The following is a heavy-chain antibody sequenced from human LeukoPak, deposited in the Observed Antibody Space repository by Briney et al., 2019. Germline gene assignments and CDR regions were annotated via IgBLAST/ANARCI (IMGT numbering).Heavy chain of an antibody. CDR1: GGSISSYY. V-gene: IGHV4-59*01. CDR3: ARDRGLGYCSSTSCSSNWFDP. CDR2: IYYSGST. Sequence: PSETLSLTCTVSGGSISSYYWSWIRQPPGKGLEWIGYIYYSGSTNYNPSLKSRVTISVDTSKNQFSLKLSSVTAADTAVYYCARDRGLGYCSSTSCSSNWFDPWGQGILVTVSS. D-gene: IGHD2-2*01. J-gene: IGHJ5*02.